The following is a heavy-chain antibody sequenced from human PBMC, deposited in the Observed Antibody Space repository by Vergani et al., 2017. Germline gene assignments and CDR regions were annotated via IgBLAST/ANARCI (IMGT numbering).Heavy chain of an antibody. V-gene: IGHV3-73*01. J-gene: IGHJ4*02. Sequence: EVQLLESGGGLVQPGGSLRLSCAASGFTFSGSAMHWVRQASGKGLEWVGRIRSKANSYATAYAASVKGRFTISRDDSKNTAYLQMNSLRAEDTAVYYCARRRDGYNPPDYWGQGTLVTVSS. CDR3: ARRRDGYNPPDY. CDR2: IRSKANSYAT. D-gene: IGHD5-24*01. CDR1: GFTFSGSA.